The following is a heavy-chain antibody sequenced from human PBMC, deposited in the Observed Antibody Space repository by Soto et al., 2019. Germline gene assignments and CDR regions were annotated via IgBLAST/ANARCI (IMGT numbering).Heavy chain of an antibody. V-gene: IGHV4-31*11. J-gene: IGHJ6*02. CDR2: IYYSGST. Sequence: SETLSLTCAVSGGSISSGGYSWSWIRQHPGKGLEWIGYIYYSGSTYYNPSLKSRVTISVDTSKNQFSLKLSSVTAADTAVYYCARAKYCSSTSCPPGFYYGMDVWGQGTTVTVSS. CDR3: ARAKYCSSTSCPPGFYYGMDV. D-gene: IGHD2-2*01. CDR1: GGSISSGGYS.